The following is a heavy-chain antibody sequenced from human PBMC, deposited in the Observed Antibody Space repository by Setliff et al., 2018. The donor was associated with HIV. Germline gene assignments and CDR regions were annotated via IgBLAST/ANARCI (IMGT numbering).Heavy chain of an antibody. D-gene: IGHD5-12*01. Sequence: LRLSCVASGFPFSGSAVHWVRQPPGKGLECVGRIRSRSNSHATVYAAAVRGRFTISRDDSKNTAYLQMNSLKTEGPAMYYCTTEDPWLRFGHWGQGTLVTVSS. CDR1: GFPFSGSA. V-gene: IGHV3-73*01. CDR2: IRSRSNSHAT. CDR3: TTEDPWLRFGH. J-gene: IGHJ5*02.